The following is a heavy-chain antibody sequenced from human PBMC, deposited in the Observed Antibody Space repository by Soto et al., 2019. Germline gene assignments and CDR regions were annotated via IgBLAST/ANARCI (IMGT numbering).Heavy chain of an antibody. Sequence: ASVKVSCKASGYTFTSYGMSWVRQAPGQGLEWMGWISAYNGNTSYAQKLQGRVTMTTDTSTSTAYMELRSLRSDDTAVYYCARDKSDGDYVGYWGQGTLVTVSS. D-gene: IGHD4-17*01. CDR1: GYTFTSYG. CDR3: ARDKSDGDYVGY. CDR2: ISAYNGNT. V-gene: IGHV1-18*04. J-gene: IGHJ4*02.